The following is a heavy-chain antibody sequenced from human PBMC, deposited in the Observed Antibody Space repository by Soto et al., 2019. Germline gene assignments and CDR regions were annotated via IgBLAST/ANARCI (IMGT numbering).Heavy chain of an antibody. Sequence: GGSLRLSCAASGFTVSSNYMSWVRQAPGKGLEWVSVIYSGGSTYYADSVKGRFTISRDNSKNTLYLQVNSLTTEDTAVYYCSKDSPLNRYWGQGTLVTVSS. CDR1: GFTVSSNY. CDR2: IYSGGST. CDR3: SKDSPLNRY. V-gene: IGHV3-53*05. D-gene: IGHD2-15*01. J-gene: IGHJ4*02.